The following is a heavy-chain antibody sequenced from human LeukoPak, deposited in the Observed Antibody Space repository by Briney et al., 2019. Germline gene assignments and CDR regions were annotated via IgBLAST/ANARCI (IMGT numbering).Heavy chain of an antibody. V-gene: IGHV3-33*01. CDR2: IWYDGSNK. Sequence: GESLTLSCAASGFTFSTYGMHWVRPVPGSGLEWVAFIWYDGSNKYDADSVKGRFTISRDNSKNTLYLQMNSLRAEDTAVYYCARTGYDYVWGSYPNTFDYWGQGTLVTVSS. J-gene: IGHJ4*02. CDR1: GFTFSTYG. CDR3: ARTGYDYVWGSYPNTFDY. D-gene: IGHD3-16*02.